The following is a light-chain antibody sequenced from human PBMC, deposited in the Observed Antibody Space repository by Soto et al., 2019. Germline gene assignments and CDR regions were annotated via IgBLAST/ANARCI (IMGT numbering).Light chain of an antibody. CDR1: QSVSSSY. J-gene: IGKJ4*01. CDR3: QQYGSPFLT. V-gene: IGKV3-20*01. Sequence: EIVLTQSPGTLSLSPGERATLSCRVSQSVSSSYVAWYQQKPGQAPRLLIYGATTRATGIPDRFSGSGSVTDFTLTISRLEPEDFAVYYCQQYGSPFLTFGGGTKVEIK. CDR2: GAT.